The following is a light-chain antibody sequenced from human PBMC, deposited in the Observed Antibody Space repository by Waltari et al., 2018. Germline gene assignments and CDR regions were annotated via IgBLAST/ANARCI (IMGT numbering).Light chain of an antibody. J-gene: IGKJ1*01. Sequence: DIQMTQSPSTLSASVGDRVTITCRASQSISSWLAWYQQKPGKAPKLLISKASTLESGGPSRFSGIGAGTECSLTISSLQPYDFATYFCQQYNSDPGWTFGRGTKVEMK. CDR1: QSISSW. CDR3: QQYNSDPGWT. CDR2: KAS. V-gene: IGKV1-5*03.